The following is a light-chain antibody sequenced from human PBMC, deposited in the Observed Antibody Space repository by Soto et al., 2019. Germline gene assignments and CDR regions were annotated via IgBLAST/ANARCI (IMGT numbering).Light chain of an antibody. J-gene: IGKJ2*01. CDR3: QSYASYSYT. Sequence: DIQMTQSPSTLSASVGDRVTITCRASQNINDGLAWYQQKPGKAPNLLIYKASILESGVPSRFSGSRSGTEFTLTFRSLQPDDFATYFCQSYASYSYTFGQRTKLEIK. V-gene: IGKV1-5*03. CDR1: QNINDG. CDR2: KAS.